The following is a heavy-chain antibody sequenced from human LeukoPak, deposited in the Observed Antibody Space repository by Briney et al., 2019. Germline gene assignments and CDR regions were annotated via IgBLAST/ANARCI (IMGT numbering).Heavy chain of an antibody. D-gene: IGHD3-10*01. J-gene: IGHJ4*02. V-gene: IGHV4-31*03. CDR2: IFYSGSA. CDR1: GGSISSGDYY. Sequence: SETLSLTCTVSGGSISSGDYYWNWIRQHPEKSLEWIGYIFYSGSAYYNPSLKSRVTIPVDTSKNQFSLKLSSVTAADTAVYYCARGSTLIRGFDYWGQGTLVTVSS. CDR3: ARGSTLIRGFDY.